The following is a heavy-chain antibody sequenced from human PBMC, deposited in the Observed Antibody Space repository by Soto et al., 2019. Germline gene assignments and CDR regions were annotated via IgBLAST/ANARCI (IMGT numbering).Heavy chain of an antibody. CDR2: IYYSGST. CDR3: ARLLHRLASWFDP. D-gene: IGHD3-22*01. V-gene: IGHV4-59*01. Sequence: PSLTCPVSCGSISSYYWSWIRQPPGKGLEWVGYIYYSGSTNYNPSLKSRVTISVDTSKNQFSLKLSSVTAADTAVYYCARLLHRLASWFDPWGQGTLVTVSS. J-gene: IGHJ5*02. CDR1: CGSISSYY.